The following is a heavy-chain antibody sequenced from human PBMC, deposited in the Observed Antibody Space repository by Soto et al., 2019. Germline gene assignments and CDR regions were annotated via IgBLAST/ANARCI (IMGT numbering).Heavy chain of an antibody. CDR2: ISYDGSNK. Sequence: GGSLRLSCAASGFTFSSYAMHWVRQAPGKGLEWVAVISYDGSNKYYADSVKGRFTISRDNSKNTLYLQMNSLRAEDTAVYYCARDPFYGGTSYYMDVWGKGTTVTVSS. CDR1: GFTFSSYA. CDR3: ARDPFYGGTSYYMDV. J-gene: IGHJ6*03. D-gene: IGHD4-17*01. V-gene: IGHV3-30*04.